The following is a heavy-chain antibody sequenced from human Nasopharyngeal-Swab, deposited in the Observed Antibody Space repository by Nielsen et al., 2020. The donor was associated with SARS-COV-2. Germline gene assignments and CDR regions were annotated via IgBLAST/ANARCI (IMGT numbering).Heavy chain of an antibody. CDR2: ITWNSGNK. CDR3: AKARRTDTYGFECFDY. Sequence: SLKISCAASGFTFSNYWMTWVRQAPGKGLEWVSGITWNSGNKGYAESVQGRFTISRDNARNSLYLQMNSLRAEDTALYYCAKARRTDTYGFECFDYWGQGSLVTVSS. CDR1: GFTFSNYW. J-gene: IGHJ4*02. V-gene: IGHV3-9*01. D-gene: IGHD5-18*01.